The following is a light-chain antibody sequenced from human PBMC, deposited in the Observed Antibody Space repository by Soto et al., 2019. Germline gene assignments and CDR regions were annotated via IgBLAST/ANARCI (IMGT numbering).Light chain of an antibody. V-gene: IGKV3-15*01. CDR2: GAS. CDR1: QSISSN. J-gene: IGKJ3*01. CDR3: QAYNNWPFT. Sequence: EIVMTQSPATLSVSPGERATLSCRASQSISSNLAWYQQKPGQAPRLLIYGASTRATGIPATFGGSGSGTEFPLTISSPQYIDFAVYYCQAYNNWPFTVGPGTKVDIK.